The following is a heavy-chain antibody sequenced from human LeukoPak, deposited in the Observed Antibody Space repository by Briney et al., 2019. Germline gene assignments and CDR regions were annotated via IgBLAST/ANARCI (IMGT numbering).Heavy chain of an antibody. CDR2: IYHSGST. V-gene: IGHV4-30-2*01. J-gene: IGHJ5*02. CDR3: AKGDYDFWGGYPRWFDP. CDR1: GGSISSGGYY. Sequence: SETLSLTCTVSGGSISSGGYYWSWIRQPPGKGLEWIGYIYHSGSTYYNPSLKSRVTISVDRSKNQFSLKLSSVTAADTAVYYCAKGDYDFWGGYPRWFDPWGQGTLVTVSS. D-gene: IGHD3-3*01.